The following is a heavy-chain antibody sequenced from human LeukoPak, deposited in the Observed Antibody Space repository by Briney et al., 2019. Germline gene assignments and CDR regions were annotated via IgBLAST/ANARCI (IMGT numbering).Heavy chain of an antibody. V-gene: IGHV3-21*01. J-gene: IGHJ4*02. CDR2: ISSSSSYI. D-gene: IGHD3-10*01. Sequence: GGSLRLSCAASGFTFSSYSINWVRQAPGKGLEWVSSISSSSSYIYYADSVKGRFTISRDNAKNSLYLQMNSLRAEDTAVYYCARDPLNYYGSGSAVDYWGQGNLVTVSS. CDR3: ARDPLNYYGSGSAVDY. CDR1: GFTFSSYS.